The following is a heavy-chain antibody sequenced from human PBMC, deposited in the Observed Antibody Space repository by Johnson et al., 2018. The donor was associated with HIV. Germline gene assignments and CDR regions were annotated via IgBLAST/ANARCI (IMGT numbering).Heavy chain of an antibody. D-gene: IGHD3-16*02. CDR3: STDQAGDYVWGSYRYAFDI. V-gene: IGHV3-15*01. CDR2: IKSKTDGGTT. J-gene: IGHJ3*02. Sequence: VQLVESGGDWVQRGGSLRLSCAASGFTFSSAWMSWVRQAPGKGLEWVGRIKSKTDGGTTDYAAPVTGRFTISRDDSKNALFLQMNSLKTEDTAVYFCSTDQAGDYVWGSYRYAFDIWGHGLMVTVSS. CDR1: GFTFSSAW.